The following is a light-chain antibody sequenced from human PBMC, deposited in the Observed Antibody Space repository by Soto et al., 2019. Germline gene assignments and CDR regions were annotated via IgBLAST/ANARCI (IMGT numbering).Light chain of an antibody. V-gene: IGKV1-39*01. CDR3: QQTYSSSWT. CDR1: QSISSH. CDR2: AAS. Sequence: DIQMTQSPSSLSASAGDRVTITCRASQSISSHLNWYQQRPGKAPKLLIYAASSLQSGVPSRFSGSGSGTDFTLTISSLQPGDFATYYCQQTYSSSWTFGQGTKVDI. J-gene: IGKJ1*01.